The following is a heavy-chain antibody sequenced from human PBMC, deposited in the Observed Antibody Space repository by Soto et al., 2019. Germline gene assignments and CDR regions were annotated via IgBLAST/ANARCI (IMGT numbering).Heavy chain of an antibody. CDR3: AREDAARIERWFDA. J-gene: IGHJ5*02. Sequence: PSETVSLTCAVSGGSIISASYSWNWVRQSPGRGLEWIGHIYSSGSTYYNPSLKSRVSISVDTSNNQFSLKLTSVTAADTAVYFCAREDAARIERWFDASGPALLVTVSS. V-gene: IGHV4-31*11. CDR1: GGSIISASYS. CDR2: IYSSGST. D-gene: IGHD6-6*01.